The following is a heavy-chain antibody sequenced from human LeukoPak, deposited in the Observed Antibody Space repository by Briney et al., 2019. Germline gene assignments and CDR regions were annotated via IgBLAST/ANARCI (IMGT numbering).Heavy chain of an antibody. CDR3: ARQGSRSSWLDYYYGMDV. J-gene: IGHJ6*02. V-gene: IGHV5-51*01. D-gene: IGHD6-13*01. Sequence: GESLKIACKGSGYSFTTSWIGWVRQMPGKGLEWMGIIYPGDSDTRYSPSFQGQVTISADKSISTAYLQWSSLKASDTAMYYCARQGSRSSWLDYYYGMDVWGQGTTVTVSS. CDR2: IYPGDSDT. CDR1: GYSFTTSW.